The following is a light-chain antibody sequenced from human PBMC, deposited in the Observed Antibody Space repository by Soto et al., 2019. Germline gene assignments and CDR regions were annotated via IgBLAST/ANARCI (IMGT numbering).Light chain of an antibody. J-gene: IGLJ1*01. CDR2: EVN. Sequence: QSVTISCTGTSSDVGGYNYVSWYQQYPGKVPKLMVYEVNKRPSRVPDRFSGSKSGNTASLTVSGLQADDEADYYCTSYAGGNNVFGTGTKLTVL. CDR3: TSYAGGNNV. V-gene: IGLV2-8*01. CDR1: SSDVGGYNY.